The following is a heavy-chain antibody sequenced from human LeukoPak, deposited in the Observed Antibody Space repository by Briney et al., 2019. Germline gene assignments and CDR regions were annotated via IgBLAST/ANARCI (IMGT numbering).Heavy chain of an antibody. J-gene: IGHJ6*02. D-gene: IGHD2-2*01. Sequence: SETLSLTCTVSGGSVSSGSYYWSWIRQPPGKGLEWIGYIYYSGSTNYNPSLKSRATISVDTSKNQFSLKLSSVTAADTAVYYCARDVGDCSSTSCSRYYYYGMDVWGQGTTVTVSS. V-gene: IGHV4-61*01. CDR1: GGSVSSGSYY. CDR3: ARDVGDCSSTSCSRYYYYGMDV. CDR2: IYYSGST.